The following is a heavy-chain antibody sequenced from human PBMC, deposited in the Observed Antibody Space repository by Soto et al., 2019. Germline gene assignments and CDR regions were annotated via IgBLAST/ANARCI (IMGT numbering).Heavy chain of an antibody. Sequence: PGGSLRLSCAASGFTFSSYAMHWVRQAPGKGLEWVAVISYDGSNKYYADSVKGRFTISRDNSKNTLYLQMNSLRAEDTAVYYCASGASNGITIFGVVSPYYYYGMDVWGQGTTVTVSS. J-gene: IGHJ6*02. V-gene: IGHV3-30-3*01. CDR1: GFTFSSYA. D-gene: IGHD3-3*01. CDR2: ISYDGSNK. CDR3: ASGASNGITIFGVVSPYYYYGMDV.